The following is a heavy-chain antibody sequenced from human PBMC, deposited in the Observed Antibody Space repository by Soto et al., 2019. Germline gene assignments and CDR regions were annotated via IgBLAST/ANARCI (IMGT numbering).Heavy chain of an antibody. J-gene: IGHJ4*02. CDR3: ATVLGGYSGSRGPFDL. CDR1: GGSFTNYG. CDR2: SIPIFETT. Sequence: SVKVSCKASGGSFTNYGISWLRQAPGQGLEWIGGSIPIFETTNYAQNFQGRVTITADESTGTSSMELSGLKSADTAVYFCATVLGGYSGSRGPFDLWGQGTLVTVSS. D-gene: IGHD1-26*01. V-gene: IGHV1-69*13.